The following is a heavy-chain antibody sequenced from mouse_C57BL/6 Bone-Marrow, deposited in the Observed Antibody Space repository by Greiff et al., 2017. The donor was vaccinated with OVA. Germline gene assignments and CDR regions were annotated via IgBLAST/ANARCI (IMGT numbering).Heavy chain of an antibody. CDR2: IWWDDDK. J-gene: IGHJ1*03. Sequence: QVTLKVSGPGILQPSQTLSLTRSFSGFSLSTFGMGVGRIRQPSGQGLEWLAHIWWDDDKYYHPALKRRLTSSKDTSKNPLFLKIANVDTADTATYYCARIFIYYGNWYFDVWGTGTTVTVSS. CDR1: GFSLSTFGMG. CDR3: ARIFIYYGNWYFDV. V-gene: IGHV8-8*01. D-gene: IGHD2-1*01.